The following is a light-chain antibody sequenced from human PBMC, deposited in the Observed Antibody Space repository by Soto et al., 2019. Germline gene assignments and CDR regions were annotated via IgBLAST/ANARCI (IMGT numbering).Light chain of an antibody. J-gene: IGKJ5*01. V-gene: IGKV1-9*01. CDR3: QHRHSYPIT. Sequence: DIQLTQSPSFQSASVGDRVTITCRDSQGISSFIAWYQQKPGKAPKLLIHTASTLQSGVPSRFSGSGSGTEFTLTISSLQPEDFATYYCQHRHSYPITFGQGTRLEIK. CDR2: TAS. CDR1: QGISSF.